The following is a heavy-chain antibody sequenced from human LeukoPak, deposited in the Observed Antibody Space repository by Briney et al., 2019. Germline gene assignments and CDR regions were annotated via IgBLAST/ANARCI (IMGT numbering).Heavy chain of an antibody. J-gene: IGHJ3*02. CDR1: GGSISSGDYY. D-gene: IGHD4-17*01. V-gene: IGHV4-30-2*01. CDR3: ARETTVAAFDI. CDR2: IYHSGST. Sequence: SETLSLTCTVSGGSISSGDYYWSWIRQPPGKGLECIGYIYHSGSTYYNPSLKSRVTISVDRSKNQFSLKLSSVTAADTAVYYCARETTVAAFDIWGQGTMVTVSS.